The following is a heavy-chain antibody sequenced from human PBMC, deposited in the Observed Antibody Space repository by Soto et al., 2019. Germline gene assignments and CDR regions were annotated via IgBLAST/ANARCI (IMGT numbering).Heavy chain of an antibody. CDR2: ITPIFGPA. V-gene: IGHV1-69*13. CDR1: GDTFSSYA. D-gene: IGHD5-18*01. Sequence: SVKVSCKSSGDTFSSYAISWVRQAPGQGLEWMGGITPIFGPANYAQKFQDRVTITADESANTAYMELSSLRFEDTAVYYCARADSYGSLWYVWGQGTTVTVSS. CDR3: ARADSYGSLWYV. J-gene: IGHJ6*02.